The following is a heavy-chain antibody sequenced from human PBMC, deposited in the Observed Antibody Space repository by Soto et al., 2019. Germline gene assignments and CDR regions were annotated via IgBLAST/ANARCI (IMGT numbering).Heavy chain of an antibody. V-gene: IGHV3-66*01. CDR3: ARDYWGGGAN. J-gene: IGHJ4*02. D-gene: IGHD3-10*01. Sequence: EMQLVESGGGLVQPGGSLRLSCAVSGLTVSNNYMSWVRQAPGGGLEWVSVIYSGGSTHYPDSVKGRFTISRDNSKNMLFLEMNSLRAEDTAVYYCARDYWGGGANWGQGTLVTVSS. CDR1: GLTVSNNY. CDR2: IYSGGST.